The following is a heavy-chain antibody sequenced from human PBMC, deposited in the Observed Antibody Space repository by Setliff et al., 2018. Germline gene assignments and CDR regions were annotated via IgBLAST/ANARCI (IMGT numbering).Heavy chain of an antibody. Sequence: GSLRLSCAASGFTFSKYGMHWVRQAPGKGLEWVAFILYDGSHKYYADSVKGRFTISRDYSKNTLYLQMNSLRAEDTAVYYCAKDRSSYYYGSGSYFYGMDVWGQGTTVTVSS. CDR1: GFTFSKYG. D-gene: IGHD3-10*01. CDR2: ILYDGSHK. J-gene: IGHJ6*02. V-gene: IGHV3-30*02. CDR3: AKDRSSYYYGSGSYFYGMDV.